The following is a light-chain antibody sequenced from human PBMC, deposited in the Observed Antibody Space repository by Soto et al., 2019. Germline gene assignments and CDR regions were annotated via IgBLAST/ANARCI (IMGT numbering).Light chain of an antibody. CDR3: RHRYSWPVS. J-gene: IGKJ4*01. CDR2: DAF. V-gene: IGKV3-11*01. Sequence: VLTQSPATLSLSPGERATLSCKASQSIGNSLGWFQQKPGQAPRLLIDDAFNSATGIPARYTGSGSGSNSTLKRSSVETEAAGVYDCRHRYSWPVSLGGSPKV. CDR1: QSIGNS.